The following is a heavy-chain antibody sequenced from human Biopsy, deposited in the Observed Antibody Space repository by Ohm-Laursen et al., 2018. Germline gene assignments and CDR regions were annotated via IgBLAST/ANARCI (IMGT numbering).Heavy chain of an antibody. D-gene: IGHD3-3*01. J-gene: IGHJ3*02. CDR2: ISWQSATR. Sequence: SLRLSCAASGFSFEDYGMHWVRQAPGKGLEWVSSISWQSATRNYADSVKGRFAISRDNAKKSLYLEVDSLRDEDTALYYCVKDKDFRDAFDIWDQGTMVTVSS. CDR1: GFSFEDYG. V-gene: IGHV3-9*01. CDR3: VKDKDFRDAFDI.